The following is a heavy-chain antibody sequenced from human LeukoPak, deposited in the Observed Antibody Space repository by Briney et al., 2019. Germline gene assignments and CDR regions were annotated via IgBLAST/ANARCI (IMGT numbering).Heavy chain of an antibody. V-gene: IGHV1-69*04. D-gene: IGHD6-13*01. Sequence: GASVKVSCKASGGTFSSYAISWVRQAPGQGLEWMGRIIPILGIANYAQKFQGRVTIAADKSTSTAYMELSSLRSEDTAVYYCARDPISSSLMEYAFDIWGQGTMVTVSS. CDR3: ARDPISSSLMEYAFDI. J-gene: IGHJ3*02. CDR1: GGTFSSYA. CDR2: IIPILGIA.